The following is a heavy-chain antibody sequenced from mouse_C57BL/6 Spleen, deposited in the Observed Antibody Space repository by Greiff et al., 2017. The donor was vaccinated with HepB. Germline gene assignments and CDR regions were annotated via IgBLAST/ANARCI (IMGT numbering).Heavy chain of an antibody. CDR1: GFTFTDYY. V-gene: IGHV7-3*01. J-gene: IGHJ3*01. D-gene: IGHD2-4*01. CDR3: ARYSDYDVFAY. Sequence: EVQLMESGGGLVQPGGSLSLSCAASGFTFTDYYMSWVRQPPGKALEWLGFIRNKANGYTTEYSASVKGRFTISRDNSQSILYLQMNALRAEDSATYYCARYSDYDVFAYWGQGTLVTVSA. CDR2: IRNKANGYTT.